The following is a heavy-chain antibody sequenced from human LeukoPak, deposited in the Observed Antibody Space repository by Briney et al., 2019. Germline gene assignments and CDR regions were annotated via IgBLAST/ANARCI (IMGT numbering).Heavy chain of an antibody. V-gene: IGHV3-23*01. D-gene: IGHD3-10*01. CDR1: GITLSNYG. CDR2: ISGSGGST. Sequence: GGSLRLSCAVSGITLSNYGMSWVRQAPGKGLEWVAGISGSGGSTNYADSVKGRFSISRDNSKNTLYLQMNSLRAEDTAVYFCAKRGVVIRVVLVGFHKEAYYFDSWGQGALVTVSS. CDR3: AKRGVVIRVVLVGFHKEAYYFDS. J-gene: IGHJ4*02.